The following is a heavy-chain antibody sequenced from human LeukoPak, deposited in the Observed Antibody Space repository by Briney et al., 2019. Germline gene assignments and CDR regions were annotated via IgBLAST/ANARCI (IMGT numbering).Heavy chain of an antibody. V-gene: IGHV4-30-4*01. J-gene: IGHJ5*02. D-gene: IGHD2-2*01. CDR1: GGPISSGDYY. CDR2: IYYSGGT. Sequence: SETLSLPCTVSGGPISSGDYYGRWIRQPPGKGLEWIGYIYYSGGTYYNPSPKSRVTISVDTSKNQFSLKLSSVTGADTAVYYCARRGYCSSTSCMKFDPRGQGTLVTVSS. CDR3: ARRGYCSSTSCMKFDP.